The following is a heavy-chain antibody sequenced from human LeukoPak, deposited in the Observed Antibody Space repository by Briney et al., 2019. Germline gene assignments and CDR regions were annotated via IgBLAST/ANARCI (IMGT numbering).Heavy chain of an antibody. CDR1: GGSISSSSYY. CDR2: IYYNGRT. CDR3: ARVQGSGGAFDI. J-gene: IGHJ3*02. Sequence: PSETLSLTCTVSGGSISSSSYYWGWIRQPPGEGLEWIGNIYYNGRTYYSPSLKSRGTISVDRSKNQFSLKLSSVTAADTAVYYCARVQGSGGAFDIWGQGTMVTVSS. D-gene: IGHD1-26*01. V-gene: IGHV4-39*07.